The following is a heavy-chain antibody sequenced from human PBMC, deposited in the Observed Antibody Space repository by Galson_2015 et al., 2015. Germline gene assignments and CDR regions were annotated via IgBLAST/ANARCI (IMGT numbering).Heavy chain of an antibody. V-gene: IGHV1-24*01. CDR2: FDPEIGKI. Sequence: SVKVSCKVSGYSLIELSMNWVRQAPGKGPEWMGGFDPEIGKIDYAQRLKGRVTMTEDTSRDTAYMELTSLRSEDTAVYYCATPRGLYDLLCWGQRTWVSVS. D-gene: IGHD2-8*01. CDR1: GYSLIELS. CDR3: ATPRGLYDLLC. J-gene: IGHJ4*02.